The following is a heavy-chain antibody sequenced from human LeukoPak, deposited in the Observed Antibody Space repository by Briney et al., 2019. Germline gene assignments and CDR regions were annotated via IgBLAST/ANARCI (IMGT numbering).Heavy chain of an antibody. CDR2: FYTSGST. V-gene: IGHV4-4*07. J-gene: IGHJ4*02. D-gene: IGHD5-18*01. CDR1: GDSISGYY. Sequence: PSETLSLTCSVSGDSISGYYWSWIRQPAGKGLEWIVRFYTSGSTNYNPSLKSRVTMSLDTSKNQFSLKLSSVTAADTAVYYCARGDTAMTPSFDYWGQGILVTVSS. CDR3: ARGDTAMTPSFDY.